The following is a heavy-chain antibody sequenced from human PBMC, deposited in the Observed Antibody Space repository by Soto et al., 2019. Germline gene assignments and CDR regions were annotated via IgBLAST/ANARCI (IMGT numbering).Heavy chain of an antibody. J-gene: IGHJ6*04. D-gene: IGHD3-22*01. Sequence: QVQLVQSGAEVKKPGSSVKVSCTASGGNFSKSALSWVRQAPGQGLERVRGIIPLFDEADYAPRFQGRVTITADETTTTAYMELSSLRSDDTAIYYCARAWPRGTRIVIDSDNYGMDVGGEGTTVTVSS. CDR1: GGNFSKSA. V-gene: IGHV1-69*01. CDR2: IIPLFDEA. CDR3: ARAWPRGTRIVIDSDNYGMDV.